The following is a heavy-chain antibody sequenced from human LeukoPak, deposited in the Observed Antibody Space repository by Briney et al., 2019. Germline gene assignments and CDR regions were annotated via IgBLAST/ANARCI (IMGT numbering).Heavy chain of an antibody. Sequence: GESLKISCKGSGYSFTSYWIGWVRQMPGKGLEWMGIIYPGDSDTRYSPSFQGQVTISADKSISTAYLQWSSLKASDTAMYYCARRSIAARYNPPYFDYWGQGTLVTVSS. CDR1: GYSFTSYW. CDR3: ARRSIAARYNPPYFDY. CDR2: IYPGDSDT. V-gene: IGHV5-51*01. D-gene: IGHD6-6*01. J-gene: IGHJ4*02.